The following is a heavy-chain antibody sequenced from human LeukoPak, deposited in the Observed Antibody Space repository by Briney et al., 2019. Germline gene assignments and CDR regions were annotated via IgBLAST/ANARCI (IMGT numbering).Heavy chain of an antibody. D-gene: IGHD4-23*01. J-gene: IGHJ3*02. CDR2: IIPIFGTA. CDR1: GGTLSSYA. V-gene: IGHV1-69*01. Sequence: SVKGSCKASGGTLSSYAISWGRPAPGQRLEWVGGIIPIFGTANYAQKFQGRVTITADESTSTAYMELSSLRSEDTAVYYCASVPATVVTSHAFDIWGQGTMVTVSS. CDR3: ASVPATVVTSHAFDI.